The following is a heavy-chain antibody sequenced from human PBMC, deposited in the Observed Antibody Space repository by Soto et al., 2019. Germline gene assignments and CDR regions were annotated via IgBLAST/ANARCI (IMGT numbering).Heavy chain of an antibody. CDR1: GFTFSSYA. CDR3: AKDASALLDIVVVVAVYFDY. D-gene: IGHD2-15*01. CDR2: ISGSGGST. J-gene: IGHJ4*02. Sequence: GGSLRLSCAASGFTFSSYAMSWVRQAPGKGLEWVSAISGSGGSTYYADSVKGRFTISRDNSKNTLYLQMNSLRAEDTAVYYCAKDASALLDIVVVVAVYFDYWGQGTLVTVSS. V-gene: IGHV3-23*01.